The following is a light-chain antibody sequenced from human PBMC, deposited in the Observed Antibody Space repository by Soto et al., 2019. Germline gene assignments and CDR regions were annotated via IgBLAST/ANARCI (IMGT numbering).Light chain of an antibody. J-gene: IGKJ1*01. V-gene: IGKV3-20*01. CDR2: GAS. Sequence: EIVLTQSPATLSLSPGEGATLSCRASQSGFSSYLAWLQQRPGQAPRLLIYGASTRATGIPDRFSGSGSGTDFTLTISRLEPEDFAVYYCHQYGSSPWTLGQGTKVEIK. CDR3: HQYGSSPWT. CDR1: QSGFSSY.